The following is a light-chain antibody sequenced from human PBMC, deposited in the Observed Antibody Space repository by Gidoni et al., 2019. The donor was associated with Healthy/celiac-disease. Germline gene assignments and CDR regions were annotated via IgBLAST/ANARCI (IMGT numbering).Light chain of an antibody. Sequence: DNQKTQSPPSRSASVGDRVTITCRASQSISSYLNWYQQKPGKAPKLLLYAASSLQSGVPSRFSGSGSGTDFTLTISSLQPEDFATYYCQQSYSTPHTFGGGTKVEIK. CDR1: QSISSY. J-gene: IGKJ4*01. CDR2: AAS. V-gene: IGKV1-39*01. CDR3: QQSYSTPHT.